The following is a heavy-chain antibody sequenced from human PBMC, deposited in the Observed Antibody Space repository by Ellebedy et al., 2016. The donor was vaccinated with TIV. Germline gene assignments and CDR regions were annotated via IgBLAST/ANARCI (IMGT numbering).Heavy chain of an antibody. V-gene: IGHV4-59*01. J-gene: IGHJ5*02. CDR3: AKLGNPAQAAAGAGS. D-gene: IGHD6-13*01. Sequence: SETLSLTXTVSGGSISNFYWSWIRQPPGKGLEWIGYITYFGSTTYNPSLKSRVIISLDTSNNQFSLNLTSVTAADTAIYYCAKLGNPAQAAAGAGSWGQGTLVTVS. CDR1: GGSISNFY. CDR2: ITYFGST.